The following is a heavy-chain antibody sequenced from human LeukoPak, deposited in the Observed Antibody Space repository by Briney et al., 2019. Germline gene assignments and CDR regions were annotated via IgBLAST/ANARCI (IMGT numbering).Heavy chain of an antibody. V-gene: IGHV4-39*07. CDR2: IHYSGIT. CDR3: ARDWPLRVGFHYYYYMDV. Sequence: SETLSLTCTVSGDSISSSGCYWGWLRQTPGKGLEWIGSIHYSGITYYNPSLKSRVTVSVDTSKNQFSLILTSVTAADTAVYYCARDWPLRVGFHYYYYMDVWGKGTTVTISS. J-gene: IGHJ6*03. CDR1: GDSISSSGCY. D-gene: IGHD3-10*01.